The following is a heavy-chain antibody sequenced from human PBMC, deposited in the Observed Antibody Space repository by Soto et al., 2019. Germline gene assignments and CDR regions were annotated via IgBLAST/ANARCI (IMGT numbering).Heavy chain of an antibody. Sequence: EVQLLESGGGLVQPGGSLRLSCAASGFTFSIYAMNWVRQAPGKGLEWVSVISGSGGRTYYTDSVKGRFTVSRDNSKNTVFVQKNRLFPADTALDFCARTRKGGVADSFDSWGQGTRVTVSS. J-gene: IGHJ5*01. V-gene: IGHV3-23*01. CDR2: ISGSGGRT. CDR1: GFTFSIYA. D-gene: IGHD1-26*01. CDR3: ARTRKGGVADSFDS.